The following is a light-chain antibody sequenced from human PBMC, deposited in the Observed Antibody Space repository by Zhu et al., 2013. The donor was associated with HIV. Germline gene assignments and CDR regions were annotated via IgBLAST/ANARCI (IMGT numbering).Light chain of an antibody. CDR1: QSVLYSSNNKNY. J-gene: IGKJ4*01. CDR3: QQLNSSPALT. CDR2: WAS. V-gene: IGKV4-1*01. Sequence: DIVMTQSPDSLAVSLGERATINCKSSQSVLYSSNNKNYLAWYQQNPGQPPKLLIYWASTRESGVPDRFSGSGSGTDFTLTISSLQPEDFATYYCQQLNSSPALTFGGGTKVEDQT.